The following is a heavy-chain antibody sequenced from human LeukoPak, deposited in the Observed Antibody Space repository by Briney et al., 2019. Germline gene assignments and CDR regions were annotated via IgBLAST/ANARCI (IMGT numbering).Heavy chain of an antibody. J-gene: IGHJ3*02. V-gene: IGHV1-46*01. CDR2: IYPSGGST. D-gene: IGHD3-10*01. Sequence: ASVKVSCKASGYTFTSYYIHWVRQAPGQGLEWMGIIYPSGGSTTYAQKFQGRVTMTRDMSTSTVYMELSSLRSEDTAVYYCAISIYGSGSYRDAFDIWGQGTMVTVSS. CDR3: AISIYGSGSYRDAFDI. CDR1: GYTFTSYY.